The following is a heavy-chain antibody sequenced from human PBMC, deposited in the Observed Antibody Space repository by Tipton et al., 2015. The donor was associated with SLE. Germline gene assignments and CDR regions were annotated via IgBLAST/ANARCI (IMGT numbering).Heavy chain of an antibody. V-gene: IGHV4-31*03. CDR3: ARVDDSWGSYTAYYFDY. CDR2: TSYGGST. J-gene: IGHJ4*02. Sequence: TLSLTCTVSGGSFSRGGYYWTWIRQLPGKGLEWIGYTSYGGSTYYSPSLKSRVTISVDTSNKQFSLNLRSVTAADTAVYFCARVDDSWGSYTAYYFDYWGQGVLVTVSA. CDR1: GGSFSRGGYY. D-gene: IGHD3-16*01.